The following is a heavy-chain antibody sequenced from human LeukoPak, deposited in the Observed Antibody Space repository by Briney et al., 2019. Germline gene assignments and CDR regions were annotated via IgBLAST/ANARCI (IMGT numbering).Heavy chain of an antibody. CDR3: ASLIAARASFAFDI. J-gene: IGHJ3*02. CDR1: GFTFSSYW. D-gene: IGHD6-6*01. CDR2: INTDGSST. Sequence: PGGSLRLSCAASGFTFSSYWMHWVRQAPGKGLVWVSRINTDGSSTSYADSVKGRFTISRDNAKNTLYLQMNSLRAEDTAVYYCASLIAARASFAFDIWGQGTMVTVSS. V-gene: IGHV3-74*01.